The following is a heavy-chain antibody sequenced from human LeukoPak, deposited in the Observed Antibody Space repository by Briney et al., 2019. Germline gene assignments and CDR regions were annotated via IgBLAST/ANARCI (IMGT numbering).Heavy chain of an antibody. CDR2: IYYSGST. D-gene: IGHD4-17*01. CDR3: AQIPPKNTVTAHDY. V-gene: IGHV4-39*01. J-gene: IGHJ4*02. Sequence: SETLSLTCTVSGGSISSSSYCWGWIRQPPGKGLEWIGSIYYSGSTYYNPSLKSRVTISVDTSKNQFSLKLSSVTAADTAVYYCAQIPPKNTVTAHDYWGQGTLVTVSS. CDR1: GGSISSSSYC.